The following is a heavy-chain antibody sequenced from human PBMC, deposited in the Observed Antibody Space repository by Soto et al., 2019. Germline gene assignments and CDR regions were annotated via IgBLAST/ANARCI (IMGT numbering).Heavy chain of an antibody. Sequence: EVQLVESGGGLVKPGGSLRLSCAASGFTFSNAWMSWVRQAPGKGLEWVGRIKSKTDGGTTDYAAPVKGRFTISRDDSKNTLYLKMNSLKTEDTAVYYCPTDPAPITGTTGDLYYYNYMAFWGKGTTVTVSS. CDR3: PTDPAPITGTTGDLYYYNYMAF. CDR1: GFTFSNAW. J-gene: IGHJ6*03. V-gene: IGHV3-15*01. CDR2: IKSKTDGGTT. D-gene: IGHD1-7*01.